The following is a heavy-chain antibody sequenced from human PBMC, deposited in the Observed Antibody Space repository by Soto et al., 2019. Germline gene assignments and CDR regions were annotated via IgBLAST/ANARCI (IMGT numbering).Heavy chain of an antibody. V-gene: IGHV4-30-2*01. D-gene: IGHD3-22*01. CDR1: GGSISSGGYS. CDR2: IYHSGST. CDR3: ARGLYYYDSRAIFPGAPRNDAFDI. J-gene: IGHJ3*02. Sequence: SETLSLTCAVSGGSISSGGYSWSWIRQPPGKGLEWIGYIYHSGSTYYNPSLKSRVTISVDRSKNQCSLKLSSVTAADTAVYYCARGLYYYDSRAIFPGAPRNDAFDIWGQGTMVTVSS.